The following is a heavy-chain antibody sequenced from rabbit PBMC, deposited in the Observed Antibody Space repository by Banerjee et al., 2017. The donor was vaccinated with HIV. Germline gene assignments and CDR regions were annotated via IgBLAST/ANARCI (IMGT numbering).Heavy chain of an antibody. CDR2: INPVFGST. CDR1: GFDFSNYY. J-gene: IGHJ4*01. D-gene: IGHD4-2*01. CDR3: ARDPYVGDNGYNL. V-gene: IGHV1S7*01. Sequence: QSLEESGGGLVQPGGSLKLSCKASGFDFSNYYVSWVRQAPGKGLEWIGYINPVFGSTYYASWVNGRFTISSHDAQNTLYLQLNSLTAADTATYFCARDPYVGDNGYNLWGPGTLVTVS.